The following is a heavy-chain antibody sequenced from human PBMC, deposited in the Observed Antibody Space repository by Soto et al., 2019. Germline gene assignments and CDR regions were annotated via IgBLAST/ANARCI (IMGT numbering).Heavy chain of an antibody. CDR2: IYHSGST. D-gene: IGHD6-13*01. CDR3: ARAAMGGSSWPFDY. V-gene: IGHV4-4*02. Sequence: SETLCLTCAVSGGSISSSNGWSWVRQPPGKGREWIGEIYHSGSTNYNPSLKRRVTISVDKSKNQFSLKLSSVTAADTAVYYCARAAMGGSSWPFDYWGQGTLVTVSS. J-gene: IGHJ4*02. CDR1: GGSISSSNG.